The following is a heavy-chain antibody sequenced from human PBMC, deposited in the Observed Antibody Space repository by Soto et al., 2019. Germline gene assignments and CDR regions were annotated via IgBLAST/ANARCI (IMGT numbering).Heavy chain of an antibody. CDR1: DGATIRSTW. J-gene: IGHJ3*02. V-gene: IGHV4-4*02. CDR2: IYQNGGT. D-gene: IGHD3-9*01. Sequence: SLTCAVSDGATIRSTWEGRVRLPPGKGLEWIGEIYQNGGTNYSPSLRSRVTLSVDKSKNQFSLRLNSVTAADTAVYYCASPWGSFLTGRADALDIWGQGTMVTVSS. CDR3: ASPWGSFLTGRADALDI.